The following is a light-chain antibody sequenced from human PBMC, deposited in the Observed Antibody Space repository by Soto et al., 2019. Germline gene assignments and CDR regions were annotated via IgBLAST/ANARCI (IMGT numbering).Light chain of an antibody. CDR3: QQSYSNPTWT. J-gene: IGKJ1*01. Sequence: DIQLTQSPSSLSASVGDRITITCRASQSISTYLNWYQQKPGEAPTLLVYDSSTLQSGVPSRFSGSGFGAEFTLTVSSLQPEDFATYYCQQSYSNPTWTLGQGTKVEIK. V-gene: IGKV1-39*01. CDR2: DSS. CDR1: QSISTY.